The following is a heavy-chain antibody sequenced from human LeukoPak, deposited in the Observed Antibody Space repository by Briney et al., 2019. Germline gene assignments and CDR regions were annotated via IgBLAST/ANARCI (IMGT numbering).Heavy chain of an antibody. CDR3: ARRYNWKGPFDI. V-gene: IGHV5-51*01. CDR1: EYSFIGYW. Sequence: GESLKISRKGSEYSFIGYWIGWVRQMPGKGLEWMGIIYPGDSDTRYSPSFQGQVTISADRSIGSAYLQWGSLKASDTAMYYCARRYNWKGPFDIWGPGTMVIVSS. CDR2: IYPGDSDT. J-gene: IGHJ3*02. D-gene: IGHD1-1*01.